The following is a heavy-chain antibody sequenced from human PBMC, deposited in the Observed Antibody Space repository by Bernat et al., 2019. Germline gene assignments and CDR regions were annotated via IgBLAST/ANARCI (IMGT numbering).Heavy chain of an antibody. V-gene: IGHV5-10-1*01. CDR2: IDPSDSYT. Sequence: EVQLVQSGAEVKKPGESLRISCKASEYSFTTYWITWVRQMPGKGLQWMGRIDPSDSYTNYSPSFQGHVTISADKSISTAFLQWSSLKASDTAMYYCARHLRGSSSGYDYWGQGTLVTVSS. J-gene: IGHJ4*02. CDR3: ARHLRGSSSGYDY. D-gene: IGHD6-13*01. CDR1: EYSFTTYW.